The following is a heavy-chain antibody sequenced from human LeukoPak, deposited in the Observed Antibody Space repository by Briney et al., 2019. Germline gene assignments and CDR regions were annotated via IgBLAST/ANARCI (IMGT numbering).Heavy chain of an antibody. V-gene: IGHV4-61*02. Sequence: PSETLSLTCTVSGDSISSDGYYWSWIRQPAGKGLEWIGRIYASGSTNYNPSLKSRVTMSLDTSKNQFSLKLSSVTAADTAIYYCARGYCSSGSCYHGDCWGQGTLVTVSS. J-gene: IGHJ4*02. CDR1: GDSISSDGYY. CDR2: IYASGST. D-gene: IGHD2-2*01. CDR3: ARGYCSSGSCYHGDC.